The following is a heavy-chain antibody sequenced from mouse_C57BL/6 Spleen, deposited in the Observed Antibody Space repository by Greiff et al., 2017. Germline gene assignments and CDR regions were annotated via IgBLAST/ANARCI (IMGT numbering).Heavy chain of an antibody. CDR3: ARWEGGYYFEV. D-gene: IGHD2-2*01. Sequence: QVHLQQSGAELARPGASVKLSCKASGYTFTSYGISWVKQRPGQGLEWIGEIYPRSGNTYYTSKFKGKATLTADKSSTTAYMEHLSLTSEDSAVDCCARWEGGYYFEVWGTGTTVTVSS. J-gene: IGHJ1*03. V-gene: IGHV1-81*01. CDR1: GYTFTSYG. CDR2: IYPRSGNT.